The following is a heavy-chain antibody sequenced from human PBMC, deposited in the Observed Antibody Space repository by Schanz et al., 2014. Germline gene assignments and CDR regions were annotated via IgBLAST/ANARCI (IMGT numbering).Heavy chain of an antibody. Sequence: EGQLLESGGGLVQPGGSLRLSCAASGFTFSSYWMSWVRQAPGKGLEWVANIKQHGNEKYYVDSVKGRFTISRDNAKISLYLQMNSLRVEDTAVYYCARDTSYGMDVWGQGTTXTVSS. CDR2: IKQHGNEK. J-gene: IGHJ6*02. CDR1: GFTFSSYW. CDR3: ARDTSYGMDV. V-gene: IGHV3-7*04.